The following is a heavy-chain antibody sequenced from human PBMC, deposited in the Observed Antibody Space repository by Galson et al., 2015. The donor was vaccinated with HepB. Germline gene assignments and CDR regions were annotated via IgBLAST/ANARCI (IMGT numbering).Heavy chain of an antibody. CDR3: TPQGQNDYGDYVNWFDP. CDR1: GFTLSNAW. V-gene: IGHV3-15*01. CDR2: IKSKTDGGTT. J-gene: IGHJ5*02. D-gene: IGHD4-17*01. Sequence: SLRLSCAASGFTLSNAWMSWVRQAPGKGLEWVGRIKSKTDGGTTDYAAPVKGRFTISRDDSKNTLYLQMNSLKTEDTAVYYCTPQGQNDYGDYVNWFDPWGQGTLVTVSS.